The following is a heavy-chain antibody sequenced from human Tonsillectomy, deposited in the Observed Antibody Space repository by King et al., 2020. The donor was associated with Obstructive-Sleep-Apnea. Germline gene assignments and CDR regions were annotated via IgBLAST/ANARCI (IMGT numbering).Heavy chain of an antibody. Sequence: QLVQSGAEVKKPGASVKVSCKASGFPFTSYGIHWVRQAPGQRLEWMGWINAGNGNTKYSQNFQDRVTITRDTSASTAYMELSSLRSEDTAVFYCARLGYCSGGSXYSDNFYYGMDVXGQGTTVTVSS. D-gene: IGHD2-15*01. V-gene: IGHV1-3*01. CDR2: INAGNGNT. CDR3: ARLGYCSGGSXYSDNFYYGMDV. J-gene: IGHJ6*02. CDR1: GFPFTSYG.